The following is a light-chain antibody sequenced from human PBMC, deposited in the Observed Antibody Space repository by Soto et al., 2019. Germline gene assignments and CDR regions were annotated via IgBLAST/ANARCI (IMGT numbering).Light chain of an antibody. V-gene: IGKV1-5*03. CDR1: QTISSW. CDR2: KAS. Sequence: DIQMTQSPSTLSGSVGDRVTSTCRASQTISSWWAWYQQKPGKAPKLLIYKASTLKSGVPSRFSGSGSGTEFTLTISSLQPEDFATYYCQQLNSYPRTFGQGTRLGL. CDR3: QQLNSYPRT. J-gene: IGKJ5*01.